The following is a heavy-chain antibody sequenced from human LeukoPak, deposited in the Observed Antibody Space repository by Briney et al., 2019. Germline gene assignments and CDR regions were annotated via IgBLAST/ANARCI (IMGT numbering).Heavy chain of an antibody. CDR3: ARSPPSSSWYGAWFDP. CDR1: GGTFSSYA. Sequence: SVKVSCKASGGTFSSYAIRWVRQPPGQGLEWMGGIIPIFGTANYAQKFQGSVTITTDESTSTAYMELSSLRSEDTAVYYCARSPPSSSWYGAWFDPWGQGTLVTVSS. V-gene: IGHV1-69*05. D-gene: IGHD6-13*01. J-gene: IGHJ5*02. CDR2: IIPIFGTA.